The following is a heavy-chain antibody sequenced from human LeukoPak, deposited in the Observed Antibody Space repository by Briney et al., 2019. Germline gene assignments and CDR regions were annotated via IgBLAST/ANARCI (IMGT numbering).Heavy chain of an antibody. Sequence: GGSLRLSCAASGFTFSSYWMHWVRQAPGKGLVWVXRINSDGSSTSYADSVKGRFTISRDNAKNTLYLQMNSLRAEDTAVYYCARGFTYYYDSSGYVDAFDIWGQGTMVTVSS. CDR2: INSDGSST. J-gene: IGHJ3*02. CDR3: ARGFTYYYDSSGYVDAFDI. V-gene: IGHV3-74*01. D-gene: IGHD3-22*01. CDR1: GFTFSSYW.